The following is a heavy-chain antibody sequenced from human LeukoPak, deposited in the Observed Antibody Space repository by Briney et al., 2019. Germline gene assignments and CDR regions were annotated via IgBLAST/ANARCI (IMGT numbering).Heavy chain of an antibody. V-gene: IGHV3-48*01. CDR2: ISSSSSTI. D-gene: IGHD3-10*01. CDR1: GFTFSSYS. J-gene: IGHJ4*02. Sequence: GGSLRLSCAASGFTFSSYSMNWVRQAPGKGLEWVSYISSSSSTIYYADSVKGRFTISRDNAKNSLYLQMNSLRAEDTAVYYCAKGIGVGGSGSYYNIDYWGQGTLVTVSS. CDR3: AKGIGVGGSGSYYNIDY.